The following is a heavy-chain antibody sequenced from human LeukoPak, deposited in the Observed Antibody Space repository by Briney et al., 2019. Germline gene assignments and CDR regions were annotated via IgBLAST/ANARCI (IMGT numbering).Heavy chain of an antibody. J-gene: IGHJ4*02. CDR1: GYSFTSYW. Sequence: GESLKISCKASGYSFTSYWIGWVRQMPGKGLEWMGIIYPSDSDTRYSPSFQGQVTISADKSISTAYLQWSSLKASDIAMYYCAAAVYTNSWNYWGQGTLVTVSS. D-gene: IGHD2-8*01. V-gene: IGHV5-51*01. CDR3: AAAVYTNSWNY. CDR2: IYPSDSDT.